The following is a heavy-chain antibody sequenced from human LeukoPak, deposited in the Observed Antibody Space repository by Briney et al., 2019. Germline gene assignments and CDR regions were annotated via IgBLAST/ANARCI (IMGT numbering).Heavy chain of an antibody. V-gene: IGHV3-48*02. J-gene: IGHJ6*02. CDR1: GFTFSSFG. CDR3: AKVIRGGYGMDV. CDR2: ISDSSSLT. D-gene: IGHD3-10*01. Sequence: GGSLTLSCAASGFTFSSFGMNWVHQAPGKGLEWVSYISDSSSLTYYADSVKGRFTISRDNAKNSLSLQLNSLRDEDTAVYFCAKVIRGGYGMDVWGQGTTVTVSS.